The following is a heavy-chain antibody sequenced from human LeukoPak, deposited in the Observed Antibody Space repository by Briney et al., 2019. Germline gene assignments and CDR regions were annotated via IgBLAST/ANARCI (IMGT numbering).Heavy chain of an antibody. CDR1: GFTFSSYS. CDR3: ARDGQFGGFDY. J-gene: IGHJ4*02. V-gene: IGHV3-48*01. D-gene: IGHD3-16*01. Sequence: GGSLRLSCAASGFTFSSYSMNWVRQAPGKGLEWVSYISSSSSTIYYADSVKGRFTISRDNAKNSLYLQMNSLRAEDTAVYYCARDGQFGGFDYWGQGTLVTVSS. CDR2: ISSSSSTI.